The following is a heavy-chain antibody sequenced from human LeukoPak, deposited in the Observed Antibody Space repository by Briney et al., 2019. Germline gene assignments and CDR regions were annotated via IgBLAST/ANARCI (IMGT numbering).Heavy chain of an antibody. D-gene: IGHD4-17*01. V-gene: IGHV4-59*01. Sequence: SETLSLTCTVSGGSISSYYWSWIRQPPGKGLEWIGYIYYSGSTNYNPSLKSRVTISVDTSKNQFSLKLSSVTAADTAVYYCARFRTGYGDYVVGRTYYFDYWGQGTLVTVSS. CDR3: ARFRTGYGDYVVGRTYYFDY. CDR2: IYYSGST. CDR1: GGSISSYY. J-gene: IGHJ4*02.